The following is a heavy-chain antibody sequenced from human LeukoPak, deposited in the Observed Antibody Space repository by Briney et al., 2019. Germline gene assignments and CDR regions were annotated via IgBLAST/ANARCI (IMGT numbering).Heavy chain of an antibody. Sequence: SETLSLTCTVSGGSINNYFWTWIRQPAGKGLEWIGRIYSAGITNYNPSLGSRVTISVDTAKNQYSLKLTSVNAADTAVYYCARESADLGPGSGFYLDFWGQGILVTVSS. D-gene: IGHD3-3*01. J-gene: IGHJ4*02. CDR3: ARESADLGPGSGFYLDF. CDR2: IYSAGIT. CDR1: GGSINNYF. V-gene: IGHV4-4*07.